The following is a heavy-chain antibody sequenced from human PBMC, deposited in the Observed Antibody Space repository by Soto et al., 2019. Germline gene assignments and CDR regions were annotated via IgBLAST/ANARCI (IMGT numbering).Heavy chain of an antibody. D-gene: IGHD2-15*01. CDR3: ARDIGYCSGGSCYGPFDP. J-gene: IGHJ5*02. CDR2: IYHSGST. V-gene: IGHV4-38-2*02. CDR1: GYSISSGYY. Sequence: KPSETLSLTCAVSGYSISSGYYWGWIRQPPGKGLEWIGSIYHSGSTYYNPSLKSRVTISVDTSKNQFSLKLSSVTAADTAVYYCARDIGYCSGGSCYGPFDPWGQGTLVTSPQ.